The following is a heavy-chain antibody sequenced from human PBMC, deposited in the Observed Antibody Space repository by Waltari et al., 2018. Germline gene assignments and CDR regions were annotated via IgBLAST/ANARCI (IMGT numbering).Heavy chain of an antibody. CDR3: TTLDAPWGG. CDR2: IKSQNDGATT. V-gene: IGHV3-15*01. CDR1: GFGFTAAW. D-gene: IGHD7-27*01. J-gene: IGHJ4*01. Sequence: EVQMVESGGGSVKPGDSLRLSCVASGFGFTAAWLPWVRQAPGKGLEWVGRIKSQNDGATTDFAASVRGRFSISRDDSQNMVFLQMNSLGVEDTALYYCTTLDAPWGGWGHGTLVTVSS.